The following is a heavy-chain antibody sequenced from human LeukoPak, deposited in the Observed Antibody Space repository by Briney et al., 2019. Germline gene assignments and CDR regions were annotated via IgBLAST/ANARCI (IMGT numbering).Heavy chain of an antibody. J-gene: IGHJ6*03. Sequence: SSETLSLTCTVSGGSISSSSYYWGWIRQPPGKGLEWIGSIYYSGSTYYNPSLKSRVTISVDTSKNQFSLKLSSVTAADTAVYYCARGVPYSYMDVWGKGTTVTVSS. CDR3: ARGVPYSYMDV. D-gene: IGHD2-15*01. CDR1: GGSISSSSYY. V-gene: IGHV4-39*07. CDR2: IYYSGST.